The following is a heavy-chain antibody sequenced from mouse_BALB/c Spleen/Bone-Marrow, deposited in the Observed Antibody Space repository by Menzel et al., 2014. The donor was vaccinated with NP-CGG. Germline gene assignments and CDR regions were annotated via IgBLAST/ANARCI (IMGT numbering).Heavy chain of an antibody. CDR1: GYTFTNYW. V-gene: IGHV1-87*01. CDR3: ARETNY. CDR2: IYPGDGDT. Sequence: VQRVESGAELARPGASVKLSCKAPGYTFTNYWMQWVKQRPGQGLEWIGAIYPGDGDTRYTQRFKDKATLTADNSSTTAYMQLSNLASDDSAVYYCARETNYWGQGTTLTVSS. J-gene: IGHJ2*01.